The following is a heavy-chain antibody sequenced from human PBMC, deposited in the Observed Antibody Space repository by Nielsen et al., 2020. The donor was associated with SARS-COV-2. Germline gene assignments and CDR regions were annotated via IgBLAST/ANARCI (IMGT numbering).Heavy chain of an antibody. J-gene: IGHJ6*02. CDR2: INPSGGST. CDR1: GYTFTGYY. V-gene: IGHV1-46*01. CDR3: AREDYYDSSGSPRDYYYYGMDV. Sequence: ASVKVSCKASGYTFTGYYMHWVRQAPGQGLEWMGIINPSGGSTSYAQKFQGRVTMTRDTSTSTVYMEVSSLRSEDTAVYYCAREDYYDSSGSPRDYYYYGMDVWGQGTTVTVSS. D-gene: IGHD3-22*01.